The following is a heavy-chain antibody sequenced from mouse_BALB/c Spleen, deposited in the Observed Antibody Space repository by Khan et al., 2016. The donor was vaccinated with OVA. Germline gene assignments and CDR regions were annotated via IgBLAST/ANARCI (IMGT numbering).Heavy chain of an antibody. Sequence: EVQLQESGPGLVKPSQSLSLTCSVTGYSITSGYFWNWLRQFPGNQLEWMGYIRYDGDSNYNPSLKNRISITRDTSKNRFFLMLHSLMLEDTATSYCARGGCSGPAWFAYWGQGTLVTVSA. J-gene: IGHJ3*01. CDR1: GYSITSGYF. D-gene: IGHD3-3*01. CDR2: IRYDGDS. V-gene: IGHV3-6*02. CDR3: ARGGCSGPAWFAY.